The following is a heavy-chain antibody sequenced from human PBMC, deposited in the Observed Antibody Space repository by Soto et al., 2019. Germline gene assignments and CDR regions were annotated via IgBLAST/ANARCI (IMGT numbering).Heavy chain of an antibody. V-gene: IGHV3-23*01. CDR3: ANDKYYYDSSGYSENY. D-gene: IGHD3-22*01. CDR2: ISGSGGST. J-gene: IGHJ4*02. Sequence: GGSLRLSCAASGFTFSSYAMSWVPQAPGKGLEWVSAISGSGGSTYYADSVKGRFTISRDNSKNTLYLQMNSLRAEDTAVYYCANDKYYYDSSGYSENYWGQGTMVTVYS. CDR1: GFTFSSYA.